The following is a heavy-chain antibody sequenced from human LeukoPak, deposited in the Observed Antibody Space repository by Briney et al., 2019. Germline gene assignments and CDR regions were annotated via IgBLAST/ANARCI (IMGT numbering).Heavy chain of an antibody. CDR3: AKWTGYGGNSGYYGMDV. D-gene: IGHD4-23*01. CDR1: GFTFSTYA. V-gene: IGHV3-23*01. Sequence: GGSLRLSCAASGFTFSTYAMNWVRQAPGKGLEWVSAISNNGDSTYYADSVKGRFTISRDNSKNTVYLQMNSLRAEDTAVFYCAKWTGYGGNSGYYGMDVWGQGTTVTVSS. CDR2: ISNNGDST. J-gene: IGHJ6*02.